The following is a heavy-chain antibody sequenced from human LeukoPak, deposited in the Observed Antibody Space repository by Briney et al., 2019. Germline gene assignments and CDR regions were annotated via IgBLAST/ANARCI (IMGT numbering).Heavy chain of an antibody. Sequence: PGGSLRLSCAASGFTFSSYEMNWVRQAPGKGLEWVSYISSSGSTIYYADSVKGRFTISRDNTKNSLYLQMNSLTAEDTALYYCARGRSITLLRGVAMSDGFDIWGQGAMVAVSS. J-gene: IGHJ3*02. CDR3: ARGRSITLLRGVAMSDGFDI. V-gene: IGHV3-48*03. CDR1: GFTFSSYE. D-gene: IGHD3-10*01. CDR2: ISSSGSTI.